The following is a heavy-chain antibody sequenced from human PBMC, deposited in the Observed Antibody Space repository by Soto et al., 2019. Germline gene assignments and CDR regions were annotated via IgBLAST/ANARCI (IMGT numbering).Heavy chain of an antibody. V-gene: IGHV3-23*01. CDR2: ITASSGDT. CDR3: AKGSANSRPYFFEH. CDR1: EFTFSSYV. Sequence: VGPLRLSCTSSEFTFSSYVMGWVVKAPGKGLEWVSAITASSGDTYYADSVKGRFTVSRDNTEDTLYLQMNSLRAEDTAVYYCAKGSANSRPYFFEHWGQGTLVTVSS. J-gene: IGHJ4*03. D-gene: IGHD3-22*01.